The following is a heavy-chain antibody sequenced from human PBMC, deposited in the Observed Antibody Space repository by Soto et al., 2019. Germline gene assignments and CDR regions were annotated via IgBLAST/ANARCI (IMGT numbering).Heavy chain of an antibody. V-gene: IGHV4-4*02. CDR3: AIPGAGDFDY. CDR1: GASISNTDW. D-gene: IGHD1-26*01. Sequence: SETLSLTCAVSGASISNTDWWSWVRQPPGKGLEWIGGIYHSGTTNCDPSLKSRVTISLDKSKSLFSLTLTSLTAADTAVYYCAIPGAGDFDYWGQGTLVTVSS. J-gene: IGHJ4*02. CDR2: IYHSGTT.